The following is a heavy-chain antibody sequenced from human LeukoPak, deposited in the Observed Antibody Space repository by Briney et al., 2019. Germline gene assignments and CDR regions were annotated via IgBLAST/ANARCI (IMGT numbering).Heavy chain of an antibody. CDR3: ARGGAARLHFQN. V-gene: IGHV4-61*05. CDR2: IYHSGST. Sequence: SETLSLTCTVSGGSISRSSYYWGWIRQPPGKGLEWIGYIYHSGSTNYNPSLQSRVTISVDTSKNQFSLNLNSVTAADTAVYYCARGGAARLHFQNWGQGTLVTVSS. D-gene: IGHD6-6*01. J-gene: IGHJ1*01. CDR1: GGSISRSSYY.